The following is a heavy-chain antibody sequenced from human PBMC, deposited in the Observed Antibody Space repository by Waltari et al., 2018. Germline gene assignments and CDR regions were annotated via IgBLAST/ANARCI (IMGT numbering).Heavy chain of an antibody. CDR1: GYFTSVGYY. Sequence: QVQLQESGPTLVKSSETLSLSCAVSGYFTSVGYYWGWVRRPPGKGLGSLASAYRGTISQSWSEYYNPSLRSRLTISLDTSRNVFSLKLTSVTAADTATYFCARLPYSNGGYYFDYWGQGIQVTVSS. V-gene: IGHV4-38-2*01. J-gene: IGHJ4*02. D-gene: IGHD4-4*01. CDR2: ISQSWSE. CDR3: ARLPYSNGGYYFDY.